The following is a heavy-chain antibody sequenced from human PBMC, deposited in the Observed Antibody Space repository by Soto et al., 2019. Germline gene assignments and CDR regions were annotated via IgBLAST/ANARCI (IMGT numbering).Heavy chain of an antibody. D-gene: IGHD3-10*01. J-gene: IGHJ5*02. CDR2: INPNSGRT. CDR3: ARAGGSGTAFSWFDP. V-gene: IGHV1-2*04. Sequence: QVQLVQSGAEVKKPGASVKVSCKASGYTFTGYYMHWVRQAPGQGLEWMGWINPNSGRTNYAQKFQGWVTMTRDTSISTAYMELSRLRSDDTAVYYCARAGGSGTAFSWFDPWGQGTLVTVSS. CDR1: GYTFTGYY.